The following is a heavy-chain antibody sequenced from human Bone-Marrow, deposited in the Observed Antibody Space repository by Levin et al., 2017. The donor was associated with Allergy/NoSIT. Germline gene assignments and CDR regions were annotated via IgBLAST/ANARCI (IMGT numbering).Heavy chain of an antibody. CDR2: INPSGGST. Sequence: ASVKVSCKASGYTFTSYYMHWVRQAPGQGLEWMGIINPSGGSTSYAQKFQGRVTMTRDTSTSTVYMELSSLRSEDTAVYYCARDRSGGYYDSSGYYYIDAFDIWGQGTMVTVSS. D-gene: IGHD3-22*01. CDR1: GYTFTSYY. CDR3: ARDRSGGYYDSSGYYYIDAFDI. J-gene: IGHJ3*02. V-gene: IGHV1-46*01.